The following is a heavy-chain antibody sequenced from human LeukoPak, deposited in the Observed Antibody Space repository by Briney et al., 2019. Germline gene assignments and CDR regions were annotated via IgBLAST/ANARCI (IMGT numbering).Heavy chain of an antibody. CDR2: ISGSGGST. J-gene: IGHJ4*02. V-gene: IGHV3-23*01. CDR3: ANRGYSYGVDY. Sequence: GGSLRLSCAASGFTFSSYAMSWVRQAPGKGLEWVSAISGSGGSTYYADSVKGRFTISRDNSKNTLHLQMNSLRAEDTAVYYCANRGYSYGVDYWGQGTLVTVSS. D-gene: IGHD5-18*01. CDR1: GFTFSSYA.